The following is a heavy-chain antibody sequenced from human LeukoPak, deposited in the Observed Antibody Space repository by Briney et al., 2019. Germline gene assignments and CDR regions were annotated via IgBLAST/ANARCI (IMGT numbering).Heavy chain of an antibody. CDR3: AREEVVTGRNAFDI. V-gene: IGHV4-31*03. Sequence: SETLSLTCTVSGGSISSGGYYWSWIRQHPGKGLEWIGYIYYSGSTYYNPSLKSRVTISVDTSKNQFSLKLSSVTAADTAVYYCAREEVVTGRNAFDIWGQRTMVTVSS. CDR1: GGSISSGGYY. D-gene: IGHD2-21*02. CDR2: IYYSGST. J-gene: IGHJ3*02.